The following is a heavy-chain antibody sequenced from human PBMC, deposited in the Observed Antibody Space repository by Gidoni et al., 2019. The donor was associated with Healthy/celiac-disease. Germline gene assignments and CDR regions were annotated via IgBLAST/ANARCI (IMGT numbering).Heavy chain of an antibody. D-gene: IGHD5-12*01. J-gene: IGHJ4*02. CDR3: ALGGYSGTTDGGFDY. V-gene: IGHV3-23*01. Sequence: VQLLGSGGGLVQPGGSLRLPCAASGFPFSSYAMSWVRQAPGKGLDWVSAISGSGGSTYYADSVKGRFTISRDNSKNTLYLQMNSLRAEDTAVYYCALGGYSGTTDGGFDYWGQGTLVTVSS. CDR1: GFPFSSYA. CDR2: ISGSGGST.